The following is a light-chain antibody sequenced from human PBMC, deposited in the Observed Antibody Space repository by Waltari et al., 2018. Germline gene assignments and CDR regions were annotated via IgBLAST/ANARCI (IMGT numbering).Light chain of an antibody. CDR1: SSNIGNNY. J-gene: IGLJ3*02. Sequence: QSVLTQPPSVSAAPGQKVTISCSGSSSNIGNNYVSWFQNLPGTAPKLLIYDNNERASGIPDRFSGSKSGTSATLGITGLQTGDEADYYCGTWDSSLSAVVFGGGTKLNVL. CDR2: DNN. CDR3: GTWDSSLSAVV. V-gene: IGLV1-51*01.